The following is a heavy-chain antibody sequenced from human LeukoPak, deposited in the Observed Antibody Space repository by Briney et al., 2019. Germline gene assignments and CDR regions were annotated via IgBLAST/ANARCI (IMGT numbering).Heavy chain of an antibody. J-gene: IGHJ4*02. V-gene: IGHV4-30-4*08. CDR3: AVRYCSTSSCYPYFDY. CDR2: IYYSGST. CDR1: GGSISSVDYY. D-gene: IGHD2-2*01. Sequence: PSETLSLTCTVSGGSISSVDYYWRWIRQPPGKGLEWIGYIYYSGSTYYNPSLKGRLTISVDTSKNHFSLKLSSVTAVHTAVYYCAVRYCSTSSCYPYFDYWGQGTLVTVSS.